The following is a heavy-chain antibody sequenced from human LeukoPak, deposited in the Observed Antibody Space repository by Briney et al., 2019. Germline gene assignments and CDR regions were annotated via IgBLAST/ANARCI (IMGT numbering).Heavy chain of an antibody. J-gene: IGHJ4*02. CDR2: IIPVLGVA. D-gene: IGHD5-12*01. CDR3: ARGPHGNSGYDHFDF. CDR1: GGTFSSYA. V-gene: IGHV1-69*04. Sequence: SVKVSCKASGGTFSSYAISWVRQAPGEGLEWMGRIIPVLGVANSAQKFQGTVTITADKSTGTVDMELSSLRSEDTTVYYCARGPHGNSGYDHFDFWGQGTLVTVSS.